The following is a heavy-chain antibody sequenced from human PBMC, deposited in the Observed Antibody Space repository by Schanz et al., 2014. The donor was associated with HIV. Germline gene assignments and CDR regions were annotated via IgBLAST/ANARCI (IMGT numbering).Heavy chain of an antibody. D-gene: IGHD2-8*01. J-gene: IGHJ6*02. CDR3: ARGGGFCSNGVCYTRDYYYGMDV. V-gene: IGHV1-8*01. Sequence: QVQLVQSGAEVKKPGASVKVSCKASGYTFTNYDINWVRQATGQGLEWMGWMNPNSGNTGYAQKFQGRVTMTRNTSISTAYMELSSLRSEDTAVYYCARGGGFCSNGVCYTRDYYYGMDVWGQGTKVTVSS. CDR2: MNPNSGNT. CDR1: GYTFTNYD.